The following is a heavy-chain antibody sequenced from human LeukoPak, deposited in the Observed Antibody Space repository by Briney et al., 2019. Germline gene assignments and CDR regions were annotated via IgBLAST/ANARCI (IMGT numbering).Heavy chain of an antibody. CDR1: GFTFRAHS. V-gene: IGHV3-21*01. J-gene: IGHJ4*02. Sequence: GGSLRLSCAASGFTFRAHSMHWVRQAPGKGLEWVSSISSSSSYIYYADSVKGRFTISRDNAKNSLYLQMNSLRAEDTAVYYCARDWDGDYGGFDYWGQGTLVTVSS. CDR2: ISSSSSYI. D-gene: IGHD4-17*01. CDR3: ARDWDGDYGGFDY.